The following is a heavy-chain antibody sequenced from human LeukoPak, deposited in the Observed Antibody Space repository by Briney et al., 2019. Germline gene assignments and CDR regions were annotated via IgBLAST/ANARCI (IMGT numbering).Heavy chain of an antibody. CDR1: GFTFGDYA. CDR3: TRDRWGGGYISRGMDV. CDR2: IRSKAYGGTT. Sequence: GGSLRLSCTASGFTFGDYAMSWFRQAPGKGLEWVGFIRSKAYGGTTDYAASVKGRFIISRDDSKSVAYLEMNDLKTEDTAVYYCTRDRWGGGYISRGMDVWGKGTTVTISS. J-gene: IGHJ6*04. D-gene: IGHD5-12*01. V-gene: IGHV3-49*03.